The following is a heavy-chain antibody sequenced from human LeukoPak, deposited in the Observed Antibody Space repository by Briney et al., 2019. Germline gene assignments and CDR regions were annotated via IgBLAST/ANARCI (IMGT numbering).Heavy chain of an antibody. CDR1: DSSITSTYY. Sequence: PSETLSLTCTVSDSSITSTYYWAWFRQPPGKGLEWIATVFRLQTVRTFYNPSLESRLTLSLDPSQNQFSLNLTSVTAADTALYFCTRVLHVTYLIDSWGQGTLVAVSS. D-gene: IGHD1-14*01. J-gene: IGHJ4*02. V-gene: IGHV4-38-2*02. CDR2: VFRLQTVRT. CDR3: TRVLHVTYLIDS.